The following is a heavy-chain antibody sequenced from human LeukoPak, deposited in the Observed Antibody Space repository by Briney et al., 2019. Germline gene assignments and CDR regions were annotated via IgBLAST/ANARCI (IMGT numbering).Heavy chain of an antibody. J-gene: IGHJ4*02. CDR2: ISGSGGST. CDR1: GFTFSSYA. V-gene: IGHV3-23*01. CDR3: VKRSPWTTVVTPGYYFDY. D-gene: IGHD4-23*01. Sequence: GGSLRLSCAASGFTFSSYAMSWVRQAPGKGLEWVSAISGSGGSTYYADSVKGRFTISRDNSKNTLYLQMNSLRAEDTAVYYCVKRSPWTTVVTPGYYFDYWGQGTLVTVSS.